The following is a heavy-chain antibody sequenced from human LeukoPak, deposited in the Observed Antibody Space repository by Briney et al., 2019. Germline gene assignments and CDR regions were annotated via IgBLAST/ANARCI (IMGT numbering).Heavy chain of an antibody. J-gene: IGHJ4*02. CDR2: ITPSGGT. CDR3: ARDRYGDGFAHFDY. CDR1: GYTFTSHY. Sequence: ASVKVSCKASGYTFTSHYIHWVRQAPGQGLEWMGWITPSGGTNYPQKFQGRVAITRDTSITTAYMDLSRLTSDDTAVYYCARDRYGDGFAHFDYWGQGALVTVSS. V-gene: IGHV1-2*02. D-gene: IGHD5-24*01.